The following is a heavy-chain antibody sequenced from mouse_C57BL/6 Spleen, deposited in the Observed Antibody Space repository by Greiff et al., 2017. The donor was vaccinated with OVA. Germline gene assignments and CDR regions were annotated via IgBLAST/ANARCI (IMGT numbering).Heavy chain of an antibody. CDR3: AKQKDYSNDVDAMDY. J-gene: IGHJ4*01. Sequence: VKLMESGPGLVAPSQSLSITCTVSGFSLTSYGVGWVRQPPGKGLEWLGVIWGGGSTNYNSALMSRLSISKDNSKSQVFLKMNSLQTDDTAMYYCAKQKDYSNDVDAMDYWGKGTSVTVSS. CDR1: GFSLTSYG. V-gene: IGHV2-9*01. D-gene: IGHD2-12*01. CDR2: IWGGGST.